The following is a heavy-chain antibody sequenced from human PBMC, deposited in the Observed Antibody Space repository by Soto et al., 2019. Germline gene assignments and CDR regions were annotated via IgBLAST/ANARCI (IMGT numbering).Heavy chain of an antibody. CDR1: GFTFSDSY. D-gene: IGHD6-13*01. J-gene: IGHJ6*01. Sequence: GGSLRLSFAASGFTFSDSYMSWIRQAPGKGLECVSYTITRSSYTNYADSVKARSTISRDNAKNSPYLHMNSQRAEDTSVYYYARGLSSRSRYYSGMELCGQGTTVSVSS. CDR2: TITRSSYT. V-gene: IGHV3-11*06. CDR3: ARGLSSRSRYYSGMEL.